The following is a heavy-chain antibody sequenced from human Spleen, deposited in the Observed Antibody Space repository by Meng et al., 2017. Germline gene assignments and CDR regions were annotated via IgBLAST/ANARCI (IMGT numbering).Heavy chain of an antibody. D-gene: IGHD2-2*01. J-gene: IGHJ4*02. Sequence: SETLSLTCAVYGGSFSGYSWSWIRQPPGKGLEWIGEVNHSGGTNYNPSLRSRVTISVDTSKNQFSLKLSSVTAADTAVYYCARCTSTSCYRFDYWGQGTLVTVSS. CDR1: GGSFSGYS. CDR3: ARCTSTSCYRFDY. V-gene: IGHV4-34*01. CDR2: VNHSGGT.